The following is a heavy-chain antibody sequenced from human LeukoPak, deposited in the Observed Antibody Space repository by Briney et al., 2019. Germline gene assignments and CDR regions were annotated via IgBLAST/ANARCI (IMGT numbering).Heavy chain of an antibody. Sequence: GASVKVSCKASGGTFSSYAISWVRQAPGQGLEWMGRIIPILGIANYAQKFQGRVTITADKSTSTAYMELSSLRSEDTAVYYCARVGAYYDSSGYFDYYYGMDVWGQGTTVTVSS. CDR1: GGTFSSYA. D-gene: IGHD3-22*01. CDR3: ARVGAYYDSSGYFDYYYGMDV. V-gene: IGHV1-69*04. CDR2: IIPILGIA. J-gene: IGHJ6*02.